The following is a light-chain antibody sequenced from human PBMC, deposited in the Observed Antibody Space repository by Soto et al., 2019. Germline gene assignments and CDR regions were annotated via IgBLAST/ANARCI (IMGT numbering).Light chain of an antibody. Sequence: DIQMTQSPSSLSASVGDRVTITCRASQSISTYLAWYLQKPGKAPKLLISGASTLQSGVPSRFSGSGSGTEFTLTVSSLQPEDFATYYCQQLNAYPHSFGGGTKVDIK. CDR2: GAS. CDR3: QQLNAYPHS. J-gene: IGKJ4*01. CDR1: QSISTY. V-gene: IGKV1-9*01.